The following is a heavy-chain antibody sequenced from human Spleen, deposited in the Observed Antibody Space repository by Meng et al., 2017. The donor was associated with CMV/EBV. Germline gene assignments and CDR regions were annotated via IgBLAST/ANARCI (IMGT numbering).Heavy chain of an antibody. CDR2: IYNGGGST. V-gene: IGHV3-23*03. Sequence: GESLKISCAASGFTFSTYVITWVRQAPGKGLEWVSLIYNGGGSTHYADSVKGRFTISRDDSKNTLFLQMNSLRAEDTAVYYCGKGAVSGPHYHGMDVWGQGTAVTVSS. D-gene: IGHD1-26*01. CDR1: GFTFSTYV. CDR3: GKGAVSGPHYHGMDV. J-gene: IGHJ6*02.